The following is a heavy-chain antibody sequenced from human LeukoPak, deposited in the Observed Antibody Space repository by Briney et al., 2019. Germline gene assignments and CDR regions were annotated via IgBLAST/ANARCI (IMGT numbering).Heavy chain of an antibody. CDR3: ARDGTYYYYYMDV. CDR1: GFTFSSYA. CDR2: ISGSGGST. D-gene: IGHD1-26*01. V-gene: IGHV3-23*01. J-gene: IGHJ6*03. Sequence: GGSLRLSCAASGFTFSSYAMSWVRQAPGKGLEWVSAISGSGGSTYYADSVKGRFTISRDNAKNSLYLQMNSLRAEDTAVYYCARDGTYYYYYMDVWGKGTTVTVSS.